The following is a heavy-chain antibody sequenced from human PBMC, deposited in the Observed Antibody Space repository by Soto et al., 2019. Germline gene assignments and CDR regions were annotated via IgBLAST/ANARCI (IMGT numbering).Heavy chain of an antibody. CDR1: GYTFTSYG. J-gene: IGHJ6*02. CDR2: ISAYNGNT. CDR3: ARDGELQFTARHYGMDV. Sequence: ASVKVSCKASGYTFTSYGISWVRQAPGQGLEWMGWISAYNGNTNYAQKLQGRVTMTTDTSTSTAYMELRSLRSDDTAVYYCARDGELQFTARHYGMDVWGQGTTLTVSS. D-gene: IGHD3-10*01. V-gene: IGHV1-18*01.